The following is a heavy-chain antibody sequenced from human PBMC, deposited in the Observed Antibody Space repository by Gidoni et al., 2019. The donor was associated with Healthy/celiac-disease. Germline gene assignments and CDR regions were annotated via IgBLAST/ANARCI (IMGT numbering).Heavy chain of an antibody. V-gene: IGHV3-30-3*01. Sequence: QVQLVESGGGVVQPGRSLRRSWAASGFTFSSYAMHWVRQAPGKGLEWVAVISYDGINKSYADSVKGRFTISRDNSKNTLYLQMNSLRAEDTAVYYCYSSGWYGVYWGQGTLVTVSS. J-gene: IGHJ4*02. D-gene: IGHD6-19*01. CDR3: YSSGWYGVY. CDR1: GFTFSSYA. CDR2: ISYDGINK.